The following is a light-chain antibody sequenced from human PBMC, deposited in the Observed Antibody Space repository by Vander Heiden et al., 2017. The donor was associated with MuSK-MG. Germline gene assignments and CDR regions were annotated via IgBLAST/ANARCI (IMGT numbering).Light chain of an antibody. CDR3: LLSYRGARAV. Sequence: QAVVTQEPSLTVSRGGSATLTCGVCTGARTIGHAPYRFQQKPVQAPRTLIYDTTNKHPWTPARFSGSLLGGKAALTLSGAQPEDEAEYYCLLSYRGARAVFGGGTRLTVL. J-gene: IGLJ2*01. V-gene: IGLV7-46*01. CDR2: DTT. CDR1: TGARTIGHA.